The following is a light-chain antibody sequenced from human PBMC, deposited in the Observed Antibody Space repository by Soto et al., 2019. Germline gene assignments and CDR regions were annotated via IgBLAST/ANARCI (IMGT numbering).Light chain of an antibody. V-gene: IGKV3-15*01. CDR2: GAS. CDR3: QQNNNLALT. J-gene: IGKJ4*01. Sequence: EIVLPQSPAPLSVSPGERATLSCRASQSVSSNLAWYQQKPGQAPRLLIYGASTRATGIPARFSGSGSGTEFTLTISRLQSEDFALYYCQQNNNLALTCGGGTKVEI. CDR1: QSVSSN.